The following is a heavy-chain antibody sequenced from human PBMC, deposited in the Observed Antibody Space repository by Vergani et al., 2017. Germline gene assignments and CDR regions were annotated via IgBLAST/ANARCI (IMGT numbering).Heavy chain of an antibody. CDR3: ARHSTVAWLVKLRWFDP. Sequence: QLQLQESGPGLVKPSATLSLTCSVSGASIRSSNYYWGWIRQPRGKGLVWIASIYYSGSTYYNSSLKSRVTISVDTSKNQFSLKLSSVTAADTAVYFCARHSTVAWLVKLRWFDPWGQGILVTVSS. CDR2: IYYSGST. J-gene: IGHJ5*02. D-gene: IGHD6-19*01. V-gene: IGHV4-39*01. CDR1: GASIRSSNYY.